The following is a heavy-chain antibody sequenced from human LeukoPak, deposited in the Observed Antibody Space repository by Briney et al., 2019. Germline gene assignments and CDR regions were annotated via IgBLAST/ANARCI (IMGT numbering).Heavy chain of an antibody. CDR3: AKVASTPRYFDV. J-gene: IGHJ2*01. V-gene: IGHV4-34*01. CDR2: IHHSGST. CDR1: GFTFGDYV. Sequence: PGGSLRLSCTASGFTFGDYVMSWVRQSPGRGLEWIGEIHHSGSTNYNPSLKSRVTMSVDKSRNQFSLNLNSVTAADTALYYCAKVASTPRYFDVWGRGILVTVSS.